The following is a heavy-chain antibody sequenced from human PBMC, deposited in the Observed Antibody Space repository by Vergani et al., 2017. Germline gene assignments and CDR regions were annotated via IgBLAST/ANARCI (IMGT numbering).Heavy chain of an antibody. Sequence: EVQLLESEGDLVQPGGSLRLSCAASGFTFNHYAMNWVRQAPGKGLEWVSGISGSGGSTYYAGSVKGRFTISRDSSKNTLYLQMNSLSAGDTAVYYCAKANPRNSGYDYLYYYHAMDVWGQGTTVTVSS. CDR2: ISGSGGST. CDR1: GFTFNHYA. CDR3: AKANPRNSGYDYLYYYHAMDV. V-gene: IGHV3-23*01. J-gene: IGHJ6*02. D-gene: IGHD5-12*01.